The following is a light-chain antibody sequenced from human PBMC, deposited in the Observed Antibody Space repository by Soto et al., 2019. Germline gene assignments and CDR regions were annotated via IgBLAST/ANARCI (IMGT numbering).Light chain of an antibody. V-gene: IGLV2-14*01. CDR3: SSYTSISTLYV. CDR2: EVS. J-gene: IGLJ1*01. Sequence: LAQPASVSGSPGQSITISCTGTNSDVGGYNYVSWYQQHPGKAPELMIYEVSHRPSGVSNRFSGSKSDNTASLTISGLQAEDEADYYCSSYTSISTLYVFGTGTKVTVL. CDR1: NSDVGGYNY.